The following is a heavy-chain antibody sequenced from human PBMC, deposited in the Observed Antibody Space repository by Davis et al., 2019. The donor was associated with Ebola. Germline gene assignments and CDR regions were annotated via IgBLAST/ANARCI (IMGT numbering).Heavy chain of an antibody. J-gene: IGHJ4*02. CDR2: LYFRGST. CDR1: GGSISTYY. V-gene: IGHV4-59*12. CDR3: AKRGGSSGIDGGYFDF. Sequence: SETLSLTCTVSGGSISTYYWSWIRQPPGKGLEWIGYLYFRGSTTYNPSHKSRVSISVDTSKNQFSLQLNSVTPEDTAVYYCAKRGGSSGIDGGYFDFWGPGILVTVSS. D-gene: IGHD3-16*01.